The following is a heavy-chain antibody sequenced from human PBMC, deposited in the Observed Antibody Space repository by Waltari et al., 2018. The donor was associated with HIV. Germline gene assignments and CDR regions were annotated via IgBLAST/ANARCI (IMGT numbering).Heavy chain of an antibody. CDR1: GFPFSNSG. J-gene: IGHJ4*02. Sequence: QVQLVESGGGVVQPGRSLRLSCAASGFPFSNSGMHWVRQAPGKGLVWVAVISYDGNNKNYADSVKGRFTISRDNSKNTLYLQMNSLRADDTALYYCVKDRGTFTMINEYWGQGTLVTVSS. CDR2: ISYDGNNK. D-gene: IGHD3-22*01. CDR3: VKDRGTFTMINEY. V-gene: IGHV3-30*18.